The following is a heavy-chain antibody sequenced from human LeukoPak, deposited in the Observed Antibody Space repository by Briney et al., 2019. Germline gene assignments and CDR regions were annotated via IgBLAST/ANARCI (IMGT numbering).Heavy chain of an antibody. CDR1: GFTFSSYA. CDR3: ARDFMGDY. J-gene: IGHJ4*02. Sequence: PGGSLRLSCAASGFTFSSYAMHWVRQAPGKGLEWVAVISYDGSNKYYADSVKGRFTISRDNSKNTLYLQMNSLRAEDTAVYYCARDFMGDYWGQGTLVTVSS. CDR2: ISYDGSNK. V-gene: IGHV3-30-3*01.